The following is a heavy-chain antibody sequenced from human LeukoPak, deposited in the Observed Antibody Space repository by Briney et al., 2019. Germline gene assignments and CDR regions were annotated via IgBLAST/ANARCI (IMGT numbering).Heavy chain of an antibody. J-gene: IGHJ4*02. V-gene: IGHV3-21*01. CDR3: ARGASEGELDY. CDR2: ISSSSSYI. D-gene: IGHD3-16*01. Sequence: GGSLRLSCAASGFTFSSYSMNWVRQAPVKELEWVSSISSSSSYIYYADSVKGRFTISRDNAKNSLYLQMNSLRAEDTAVYYCARGASEGELDYWGQGTLVTVSS. CDR1: GFTFSSYS.